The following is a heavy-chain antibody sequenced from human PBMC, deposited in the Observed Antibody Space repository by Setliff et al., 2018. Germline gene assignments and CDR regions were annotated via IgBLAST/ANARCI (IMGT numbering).Heavy chain of an antibody. J-gene: IGHJ3*01. V-gene: IGHV3-9*01. CDR2: ISRNSGNPT. CDR3: VRDRWKVMVNKGDDAFDL. CDR1: GFTFDDYA. Sequence: GGSLRLSCAASGFTFDDYAMHWVRQAPGKGLEWVSGISRNSGNPTYYADSVKGRFTVSRDNAKNSLDLQMDSLRGEDTAVYYCVRDRWKVMVNKGDDAFDLWGQGTMVTVSS. D-gene: IGHD5-18*01.